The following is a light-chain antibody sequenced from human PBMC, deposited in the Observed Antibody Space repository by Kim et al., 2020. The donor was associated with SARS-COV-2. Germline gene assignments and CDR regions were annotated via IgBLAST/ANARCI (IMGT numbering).Light chain of an antibody. Sequence: QSVLTQPPSASGTPGQRVTISCSGSSSNIEVNVVYWYQQVPGTAPKVLIYRNDQRPSGVPDRFSASKSGTSASLAISGLRSEDEADYYCAAWDDRLSGRVFGGGTQLTVL. CDR2: RND. CDR1: SSNIEVNV. CDR3: AAWDDRLSGRV. J-gene: IGLJ3*02. V-gene: IGLV1-47*01.